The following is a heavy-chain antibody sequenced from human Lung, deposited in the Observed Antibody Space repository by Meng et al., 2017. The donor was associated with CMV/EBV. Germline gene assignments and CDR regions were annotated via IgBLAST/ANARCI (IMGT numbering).Heavy chain of an antibody. J-gene: IGHJ4*02. Sequence: GAWAKSPGAQVRVPCKSSGYTFTHHGISWIRQAPGQGLEWMGWINAYNGDTNYAQTLQGRVTMTTDTSTSTAYMELRSLRSDDTAVYYCARVEVGITSGDYWGQGTLVTVSS. CDR2: INAYNGDT. CDR3: ARVEVGITSGDY. CDR1: GYTFTHHG. V-gene: IGHV1-18*01. D-gene: IGHD1-26*01.